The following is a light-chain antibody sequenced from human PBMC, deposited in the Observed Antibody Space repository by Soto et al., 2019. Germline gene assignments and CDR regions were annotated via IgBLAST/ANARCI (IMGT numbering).Light chain of an antibody. Sequence: DIQMTQSPSPLSASVGDRVTITCRSSQSISCYVNCYQQKPGLAPRLLIFAASNLQTGVPSRFIDSGSWTDFTLTISCLQPEDFGSYFCHHTYCPPFTFGLGTKVHI. CDR1: QSISCY. CDR2: AAS. J-gene: IGKJ3*01. CDR3: HHTYCPPFT. V-gene: IGKV1-39*01.